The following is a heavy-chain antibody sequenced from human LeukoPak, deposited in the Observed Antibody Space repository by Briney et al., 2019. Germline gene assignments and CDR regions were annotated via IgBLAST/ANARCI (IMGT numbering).Heavy chain of an antibody. D-gene: IGHD3-10*01. CDR1: GDTFTSHY. CDR3: ARGPSITMVRGGQWYYYMDV. Sequence: ASVKVSCKASGDTFTSHYMHWVRQAPGQGLEWMGIINPSGGSTNYAQKFQGRVTMTRDTSTSTVYMELSSLRSEDTAVYYCARGPSITMVRGGQWYYYMDVWGKGTTVTISS. CDR2: INPSGGST. J-gene: IGHJ6*03. V-gene: IGHV1-46*01.